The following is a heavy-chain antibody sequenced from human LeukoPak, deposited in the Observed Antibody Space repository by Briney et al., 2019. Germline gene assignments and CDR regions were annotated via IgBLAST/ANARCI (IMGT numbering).Heavy chain of an antibody. V-gene: IGHV3-30-3*01. CDR2: ISYDGSNK. Sequence: PGGSLRLSCAASGFTFSSYAMHWVRQAPGKGLEWVAVISYDGSNKYYADSVKGRFTISRDNSKNTLYLQMNSLRAEDTAVYYCARDFTFDCWSGYQPRRPKYYYYGMDVWGQGTTVTVSS. J-gene: IGHJ6*02. D-gene: IGHD3-3*01. CDR1: GFTFSSYA. CDR3: ARDFTFDCWSGYQPRRPKYYYYGMDV.